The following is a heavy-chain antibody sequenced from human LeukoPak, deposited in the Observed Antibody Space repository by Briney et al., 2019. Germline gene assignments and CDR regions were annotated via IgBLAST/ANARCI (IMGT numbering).Heavy chain of an antibody. V-gene: IGHV4-31*03. CDR3: ARDSYYYYGMDV. CDR1: GGSISSGGYY. Sequence: PSETLSLTCTVSGGSISSGGYYWSWIRQHPGKGLEWIGYIYYSGSTYYNPSLKSRVTISVDTSKNQFSLKLSSVTAADTAVYYCARDSYYYYGMDVWGQGTTVIVSS. CDR2: IYYSGST. J-gene: IGHJ6*02.